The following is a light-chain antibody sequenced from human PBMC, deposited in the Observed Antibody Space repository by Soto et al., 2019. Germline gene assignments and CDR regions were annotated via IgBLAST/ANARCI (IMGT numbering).Light chain of an antibody. V-gene: IGKV3-20*01. CDR1: QTVRNNY. CDR2: DAS. Sequence: EFVLTQSPGTLSLPPGERATLSCRASQTVRNNYLAWYQQKPGQAPRLLIYDASSRATGIPDRFSGGGSGTDFTLTISRLEPEDFAVYYCQQFSSYPLPFGGGTKV. J-gene: IGKJ4*01. CDR3: QQFSSYPLP.